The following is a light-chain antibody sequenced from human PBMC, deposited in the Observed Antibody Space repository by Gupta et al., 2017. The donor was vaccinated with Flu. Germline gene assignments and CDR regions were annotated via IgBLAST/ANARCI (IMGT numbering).Light chain of an antibody. Sequence: SLGERATINCKASQSGLNSSKNRNYLAWYQRKPGQPPKLLICWASSREFGVPASFSGSGSGTDFSLTISSLQAEDVAVYYCQQGYYAPYTFGQGTKLEIK. J-gene: IGKJ2*01. CDR1: QSGLNSSKNRNY. CDR2: WAS. V-gene: IGKV4-1*01. CDR3: QQGYYAPYT.